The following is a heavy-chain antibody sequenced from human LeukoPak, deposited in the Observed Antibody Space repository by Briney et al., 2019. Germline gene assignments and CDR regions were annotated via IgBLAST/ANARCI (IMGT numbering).Heavy chain of an antibody. Sequence: PSETLSLTCTVSGGSINISSSYWGWIRQPPGKGLEWIGSVYYSGNTYYNPSLKSRVTVSVATSKNQFSLKLRSVTTADTAVYFCARRNYYFDYWGQGALVTVSS. CDR2: VYYSGNT. CDR1: GGSINISSSY. J-gene: IGHJ4*02. CDR3: ARRNYYFDY. V-gene: IGHV4-39*07.